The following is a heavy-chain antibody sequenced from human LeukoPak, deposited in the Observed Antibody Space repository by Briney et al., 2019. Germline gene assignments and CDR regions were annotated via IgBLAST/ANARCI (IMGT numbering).Heavy chain of an antibody. Sequence: GGSLRLSCAASGFTFSGYWMHWVRQGPEKGLELVSRIDNDGHGILYADSVKGRFTTSRDNAKNTLYLQMNSLRAEDTAVYYCTRDALYGDPSYYYMDVWGKGTTVTVSS. CDR2: IDNDGHGI. D-gene: IGHD4-17*01. CDR1: GFTFSGYW. V-gene: IGHV3-74*03. J-gene: IGHJ6*03. CDR3: TRDALYGDPSYYYMDV.